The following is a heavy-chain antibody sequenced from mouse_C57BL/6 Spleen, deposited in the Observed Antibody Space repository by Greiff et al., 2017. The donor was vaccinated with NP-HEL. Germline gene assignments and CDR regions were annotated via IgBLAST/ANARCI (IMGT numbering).Heavy chain of an antibody. J-gene: IGHJ3*01. V-gene: IGHV1-9*01. CDR2: IIPGSGST. Sequence: VQLQQSGAELMKPGASVKLSCKASGYTFTGYWIEWVKQRPGHGLEWIGEIIPGSGSTNYNEKFKGKATVTADTSSNTAYMQLSSLTTEDSAISYCARRESLLSEGFAYWGQGTLVTVSA. CDR3: ARRESLLSEGFAY. D-gene: IGHD2-1*01. CDR1: GYTFTGYW.